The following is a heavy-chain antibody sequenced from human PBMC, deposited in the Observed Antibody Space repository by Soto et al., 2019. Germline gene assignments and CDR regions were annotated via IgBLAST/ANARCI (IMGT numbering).Heavy chain of an antibody. CDR3: ARIPRYSFPTSDDLDS. CDR2: ITPIYPTT. CDR1: GGTFYTYT. D-gene: IGHD5-18*01. Sequence: QVQLVQSVAEVRKPGSSVQVSCKASGGTFYTYTFSWVRQAPGQGLEWMGSITPIYPTTNYAEKFQGRLTVTADGSTSTAYMELSSLTSDDTAVYYCARIPRYSFPTSDDLDSWGQGTLVTVSS. V-gene: IGHV1-69*15. J-gene: IGHJ4*02.